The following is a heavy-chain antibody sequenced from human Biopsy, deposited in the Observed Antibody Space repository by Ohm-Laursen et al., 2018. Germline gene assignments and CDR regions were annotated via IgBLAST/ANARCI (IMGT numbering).Heavy chain of an antibody. Sequence: TLSLTCPASGGSISRGGSYWSWIRQPPGKGLESIGYIFNNANTSYNPSLKNLITISGDTYKNQFSLKLNSVTAADTAVHYFARGDYFDSNGYFWFDPWGQGTLVTVSS. D-gene: IGHD3-22*01. J-gene: IGHJ5*02. V-gene: IGHV4-31*01. CDR2: IFNNANT. CDR1: GGSISRGGSY. CDR3: ARGDYFDSNGYFWFDP.